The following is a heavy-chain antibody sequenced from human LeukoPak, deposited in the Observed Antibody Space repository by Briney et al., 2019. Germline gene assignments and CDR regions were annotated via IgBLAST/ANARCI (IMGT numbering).Heavy chain of an antibody. J-gene: IGHJ5*02. V-gene: IGHV1-8*01. Sequence: ASVKVSCKVSGYTLTESSMHWVRQVPGQGLEWMGWMNPNTGNTGYAQKFQGRVTMTRNTSISTAYMELSSLRAEDTALYHCARDTSASGSYIGAWFDPWGQGTLVTVSS. D-gene: IGHD1-26*01. CDR2: MNPNTGNT. CDR3: ARDTSASGSYIGAWFDP. CDR1: GYTLTESS.